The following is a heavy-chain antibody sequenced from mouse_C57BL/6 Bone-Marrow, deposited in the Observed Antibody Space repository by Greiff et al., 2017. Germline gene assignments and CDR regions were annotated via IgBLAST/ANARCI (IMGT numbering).Heavy chain of an antibody. CDR3: ARSHYYGSSLYAMDD. V-gene: IGHV1-82*01. J-gene: IGHJ4*01. CDR2: IYPGDGDT. D-gene: IGHD1-1*01. CDR1: GYAFSSSW. Sequence: QVQLQQSGPELVKPGASVKISCKASGYAFSSSWMNWVKQRPGKGLEWIGRIYPGDGDTNYNGKFKGKATLTADKSSSTAYMQLSSLTSEDSAVYFCARSHYYGSSLYAMDDWGQGTSVTVSS.